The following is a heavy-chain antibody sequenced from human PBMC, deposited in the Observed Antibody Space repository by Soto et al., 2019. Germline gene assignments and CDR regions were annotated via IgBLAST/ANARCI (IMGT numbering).Heavy chain of an antibody. CDR2: ISGDGLST. Sequence: GGSLRLSCAGSGSTFTDFTMTWVRQAPGKGLEWVLAISGDGLSTYFAGSVKGRFTISRDNSKTTLYLQMNSLRAEDTAVYCCARRPDAFDTLRRGTMVTVSS. CDR1: GSTFTDFT. CDR3: ARRPDAFDT. J-gene: IGHJ3*02. V-gene: IGHV3-23*01.